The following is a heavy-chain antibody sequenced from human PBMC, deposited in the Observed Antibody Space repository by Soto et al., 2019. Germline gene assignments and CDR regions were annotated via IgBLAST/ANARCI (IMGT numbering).Heavy chain of an antibody. CDR1: GFNFITYS. V-gene: IGHV3-21*04. Sequence: KTGGSLRLSCAASGFNFITYSLNWVRQAPGKGLEWVASISSSAIYIDYADSVKGRFTISRDNSKNTLYLQMNSLRAEDTAVYYCAKVDTAMADYFDYWGQGTLVTVSS. D-gene: IGHD5-18*01. CDR2: ISSSAIYI. CDR3: AKVDTAMADYFDY. J-gene: IGHJ4*02.